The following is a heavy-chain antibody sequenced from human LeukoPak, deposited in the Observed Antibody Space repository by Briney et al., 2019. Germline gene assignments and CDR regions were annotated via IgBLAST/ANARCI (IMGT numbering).Heavy chain of an antibody. CDR1: GVSTSTND. J-gene: IGHJ5*02. CDR2: VFPGGTT. CDR3: AGDLKEA. V-gene: IGHV4-4*07. Sequence: SETLSFTCTVSGVSTSTNDWTWIRQPAGKGLEWIGRVFPGGTTHYNPSLKSRVTMSLDTSKNQFSLKLTSVTAADTAVYYCAGDLKEAWGQGTLVTVSS.